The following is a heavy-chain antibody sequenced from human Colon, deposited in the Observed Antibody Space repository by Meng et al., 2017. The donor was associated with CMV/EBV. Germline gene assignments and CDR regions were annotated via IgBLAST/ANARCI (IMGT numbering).Heavy chain of an antibody. Sequence: LSLTCAASGFTFTTYSMAWVRQAPGKGLEWVSIVHSGDSRTQYADSVKGRFTISRDDSKSTVHLQMSSLRAEDTATYYCAKWRGYGNCMDVWGQGTTVPVSS. D-gene: IGHD2-15*01. CDR2: VHSGDSRT. J-gene: IGHJ6*02. CDR1: GFTFTTYS. CDR3: AKWRGYGNCMDV. V-gene: IGHV3-23*03.